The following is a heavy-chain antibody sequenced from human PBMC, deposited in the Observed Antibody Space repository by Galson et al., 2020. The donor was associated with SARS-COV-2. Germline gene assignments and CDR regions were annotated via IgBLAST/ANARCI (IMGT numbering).Heavy chain of an antibody. Sequence: QLGESLKISCAASGFTLSDYFMDWVRQTPGKGLEWVGRSRNSVNRYTTEYAASVRGRFIISRDDAQSVLYLEMNSLKIEDTAVYYCARGGACLNFDCQHFDHWGQGTQVSVSS. V-gene: IGHV3-72*01. J-gene: IGHJ4*02. CDR3: ARGGACLNFDCQHFDH. CDR1: GFTLSDYF. D-gene: IGHD2-21*02. CDR2: SRNSVNRYTT.